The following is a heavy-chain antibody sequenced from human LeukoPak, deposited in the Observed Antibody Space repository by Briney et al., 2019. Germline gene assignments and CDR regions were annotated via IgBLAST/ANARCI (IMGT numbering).Heavy chain of an antibody. CDR1: GGSVSSGGYS. J-gene: IGHJ4*02. V-gene: IGHV4-30-2*01. CDR3: ARYGGSGTHLFDY. Sequence: SETLSLTCAVSGGSVSSGGYSWSLIRQPPGRGLEWIGYIYDSGSTYYNPSLKSRVTISLDRSKNQFSLKLTSVTAADTAVYYCARYGGSGTHLFDYWGQGTLVTVSS. CDR2: IYDSGST. D-gene: IGHD3-10*01.